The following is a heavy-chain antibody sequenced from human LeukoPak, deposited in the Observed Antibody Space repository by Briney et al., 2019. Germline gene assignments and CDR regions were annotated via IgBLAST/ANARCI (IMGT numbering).Heavy chain of an antibody. V-gene: IGHV3-48*03. CDR1: GFTFSSYE. CDR3: ARDLSGSYYDGGGYFDY. Sequence: PGGSLRLSCAASGFTFSSYEMNWVRQAPGKGLEWVSYISSSGSTIYYADSVKGRFTISRDNAKNSLYLQMNRLRAEDTAVYYCARDLSGSYYDGGGYFDYWGQGTLVTVSS. J-gene: IGHJ4*02. D-gene: IGHD1-26*01. CDR2: ISSSGSTI.